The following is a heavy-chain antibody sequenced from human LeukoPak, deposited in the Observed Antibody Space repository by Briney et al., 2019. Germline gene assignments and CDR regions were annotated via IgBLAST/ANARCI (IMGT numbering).Heavy chain of an antibody. Sequence: GGSLRLSCAASGLSFLSYSMNWVRQAPGKGLEWVSSISSISSYVYYADSVKGRFTISRDNSKNTLYLQMNSLRAEDTAVYYCAKDRPQNSYGHAALDYWGQGTLVTVSS. D-gene: IGHD5-18*01. CDR1: GLSFLSYS. J-gene: IGHJ4*02. CDR2: ISSISSYV. V-gene: IGHV3-21*01. CDR3: AKDRPQNSYGHAALDY.